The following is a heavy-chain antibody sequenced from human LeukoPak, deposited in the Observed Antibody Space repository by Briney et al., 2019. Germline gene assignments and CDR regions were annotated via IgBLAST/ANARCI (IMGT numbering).Heavy chain of an antibody. CDR1: GFTFSNAW. J-gene: IGHJ4*02. V-gene: IGHV3-15*01. CDR3: THIMITFGGVIASDY. D-gene: IGHD3-16*02. CDR2: IKSKTDGGTT. Sequence: GGSLSLSCAASGFTFSNAWMSWVRQAPGKGLEWVGRIKSKTDGGTTDYAAPVKGRFTISRDDSKNTLYLQMNSLKTEDTAVYYCTHIMITFGGVIASDYWGQGTLVTVSS.